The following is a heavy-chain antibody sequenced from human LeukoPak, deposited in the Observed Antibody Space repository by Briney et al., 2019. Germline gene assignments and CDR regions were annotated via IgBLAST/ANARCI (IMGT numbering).Heavy chain of an antibody. V-gene: IGHV3-48*03. Sequence: GGSLRLSCAASGFTFSSYGMNWVRQVPGKGLEWVSYISSSGSTIYYADSVKGRFTISRDNAKNSLYLQMNSLRAEDTAVYYCAREVYCGGDCLVWGKGTTVTISS. CDR3: AREVYCGGDCLV. D-gene: IGHD2-21*02. CDR2: ISSSGSTI. CDR1: GFTFSSYG. J-gene: IGHJ6*04.